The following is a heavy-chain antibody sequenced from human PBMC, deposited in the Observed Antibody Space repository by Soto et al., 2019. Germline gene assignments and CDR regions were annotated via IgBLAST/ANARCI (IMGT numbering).Heavy chain of an antibody. V-gene: IGHV3-15*07. D-gene: IGHD3-22*01. CDR2: VKSKNDGGTT. Sequence: GGSLRLSCAASGFTFSNAWINWVRQAPGKGLEWVGRVKSKNDGGTTDFDAPVKSRFAISRDDSKNKEYLEMNSLQTEDTAIYYCTTDSYITSIIVRFDYWGHGTLVTVSS. J-gene: IGHJ4*01. CDR1: GFTFSNAW. CDR3: TTDSYITSIIVRFDY.